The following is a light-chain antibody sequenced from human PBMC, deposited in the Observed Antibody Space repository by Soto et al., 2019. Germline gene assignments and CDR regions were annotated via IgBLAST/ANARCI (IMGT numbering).Light chain of an antibody. V-gene: IGLV2-14*01. CDR1: SSDVGGYNY. CDR3: SSYTSSSTLLYV. J-gene: IGLJ1*01. CDR2: DVS. Sequence: QSALTQPASVSGSPGQSITISCTGTSSDVGGYNYVSWYQQHPGKAPKLMIYDVSNRPSGVSNRFSGSKSGNTASLTISGLQAVDEADYHCSSYTSSSTLLYVFGTGTKLTVL.